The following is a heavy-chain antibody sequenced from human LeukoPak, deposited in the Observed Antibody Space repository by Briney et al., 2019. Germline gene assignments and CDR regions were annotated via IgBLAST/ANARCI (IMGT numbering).Heavy chain of an antibody. CDR2: IYTSGST. CDR3: ARDVSSSWYRVDAFDI. CDR1: GGSISSYY. D-gene: IGHD6-13*01. J-gene: IGHJ3*02. Sequence: SETLSLTCTVSGGSISSYYWSWIRQPAGKGLEWIGRIYTSGSTNYNPSLKSRVTMSVDTSKNQFSLKLSSVTAADTAVYYCARDVSSSWYRVDAFDIWGQGTMVTVCS. V-gene: IGHV4-4*07.